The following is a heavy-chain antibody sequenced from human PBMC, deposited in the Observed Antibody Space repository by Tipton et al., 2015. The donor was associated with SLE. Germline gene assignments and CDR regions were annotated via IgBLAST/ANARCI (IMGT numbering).Heavy chain of an antibody. J-gene: IGHJ4*02. CDR1: GDSISRSNYY. Sequence: TLSLTCIVSGDSISRSNYYWGRIRQPPGKGLEWIGSLYNSGSTYYNPSLKSRVTISVDPSKRQFSLNLSSVTAADTAIYYCAKAPDYWGQGTLVTVSS. CDR2: LYNSGST. CDR3: AKAPDY. V-gene: IGHV4-39*07.